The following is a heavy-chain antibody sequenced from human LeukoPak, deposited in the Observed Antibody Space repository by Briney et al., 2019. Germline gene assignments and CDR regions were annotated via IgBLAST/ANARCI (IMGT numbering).Heavy chain of an antibody. J-gene: IGHJ4*02. Sequence: ASVKVSCKASGYTFTSNYIHWVRQAPGQGLEWMGMIYPRDGSTSYAQKFQGRVTVTRDTSTSTVHMELSGLRSEDTAVFYCARDQEGFDYWGQGTLVTVSS. CDR3: ARDQEGFDY. CDR1: GYTFTSNY. CDR2: IYPRDGST. V-gene: IGHV1-46*01.